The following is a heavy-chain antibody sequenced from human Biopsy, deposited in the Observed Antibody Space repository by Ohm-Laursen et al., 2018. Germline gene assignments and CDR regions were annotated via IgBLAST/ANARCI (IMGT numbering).Heavy chain of an antibody. J-gene: IGHJ4*02. CDR2: FAPENGKT. V-gene: IGHV1-24*01. Sequence: SENVLCQVYGYTLTALCTHWVRQAPGGGLEWMGGFAPENGKTIYAQKIQGRISMTEDTSTDTAYMKLSSLRSKDTAVYYCAADINVWNVNYWGQGTQVTVSS. CDR3: AADINVWNVNY. D-gene: IGHD1-1*01. CDR1: GYTLTALC.